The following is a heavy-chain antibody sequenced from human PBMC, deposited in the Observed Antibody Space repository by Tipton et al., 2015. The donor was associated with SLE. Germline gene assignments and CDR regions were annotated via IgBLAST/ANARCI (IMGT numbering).Heavy chain of an antibody. CDR1: GGSISSGSSY. Sequence: TLSLTCTVSGGSISSGSSYWSWIRQPAGEGLEWIGRIYKGGATNFNPSLKSRVPMSLDTSKNQFSLRLNSVTAADTAVYYCARGLYLDDFWSGSGRPYYMDVWGKGTTVTVSS. CDR2: IYKGGAT. V-gene: IGHV4-61*02. J-gene: IGHJ6*03. D-gene: IGHD3-3*01. CDR3: ARGLYLDDFWSGSGRPYYMDV.